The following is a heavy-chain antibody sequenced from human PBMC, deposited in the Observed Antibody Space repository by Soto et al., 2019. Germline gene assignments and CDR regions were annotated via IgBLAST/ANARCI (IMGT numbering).Heavy chain of an antibody. J-gene: IGHJ6*02. CDR1: GGSVSSGSYY. D-gene: IGHD6-19*01. Sequence: QVQLQESGPGLVKPSETLSLTCTFSGGSVSSGSYYWRWIRQPPGKGLEWIGYIYYSGSTNYNPSLKSRVTISVDTSKNQCSLKLSSVTAADTAVYYCARGIEGWYQGRYYYGMDVWGQGTTVTVSS. CDR3: ARGIEGWYQGRYYYGMDV. CDR2: IYYSGST. V-gene: IGHV4-61*01.